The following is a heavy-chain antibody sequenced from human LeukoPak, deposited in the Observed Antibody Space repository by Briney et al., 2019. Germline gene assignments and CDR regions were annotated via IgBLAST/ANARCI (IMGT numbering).Heavy chain of an antibody. CDR2: INHSGST. V-gene: IGHV4-34*01. Sequence: PSETLSLTCAVYGGSFSGYYWSWIRQPPGKGLEWIGEINHSGSTNYNPSLKSRVTMSIDTSKNQFSLKLSSVTAADTAVYYCARQLRYCSGANCLYRAFDIWGQGTMVTVSS. D-gene: IGHD2-2*01. CDR3: ARQLRYCSGANCLYRAFDI. J-gene: IGHJ3*02. CDR1: GGSFSGYY.